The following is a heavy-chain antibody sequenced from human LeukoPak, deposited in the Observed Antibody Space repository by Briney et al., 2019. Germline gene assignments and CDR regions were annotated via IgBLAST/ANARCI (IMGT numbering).Heavy chain of an antibody. Sequence: ASVKVSCKASGYTFTGYYMHWVRQAPGQGLEWMGWINPNSGGTNYAQKFQGRVTMTRDTSISTAYMELSNVRSDDTALYYCARAGTESKWGLPRADYYYMDVWGKGTTVTVSS. CDR1: GYTFTGYY. CDR3: ARAGTESKWGLPRADYYYMDV. J-gene: IGHJ6*03. V-gene: IGHV1-2*02. D-gene: IGHD7-27*01. CDR2: INPNSGGT.